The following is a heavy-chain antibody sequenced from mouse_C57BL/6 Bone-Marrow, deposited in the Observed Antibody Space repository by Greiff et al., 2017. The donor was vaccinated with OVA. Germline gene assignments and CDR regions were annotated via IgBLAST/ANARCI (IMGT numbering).Heavy chain of an antibody. CDR2: IYPGSGNT. D-gene: IGHD1-1*01. J-gene: IGHJ1*03. V-gene: IGHV1-66*01. CDR3: AKVYYGSSPHWYFDV. Sequence: VNVVESGPELVKPGASVKISCKASGYSFTSYYIHWVKQRPGQGLEWIGWIYPGSGNTKYNEKFKGKATLTADTSSSTAYMQLSSLTSEDSAVYYCAKVYYGSSPHWYFDVWGTGTTVTVSS. CDR1: GYSFTSYY.